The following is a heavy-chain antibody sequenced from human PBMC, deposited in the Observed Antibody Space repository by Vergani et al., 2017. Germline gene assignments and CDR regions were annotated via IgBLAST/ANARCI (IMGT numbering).Heavy chain of an antibody. V-gene: IGHV3-48*01. CDR1: GFTFSSYN. Sequence: EVQLVESGGGLAQPGGSLRLSCAASGFTFSSYNMNWVRQAPGKGLEWLSYISSSSSSIYYADSVKGRFTISRDNAKNSLNLQMNSLRAEDTALYYCARGSTVTTLYYYYGMDVWGQGATVTVSS. J-gene: IGHJ6*02. D-gene: IGHD4-17*01. CDR3: ARGSTVTTLYYYYGMDV. CDR2: ISSSSSSI.